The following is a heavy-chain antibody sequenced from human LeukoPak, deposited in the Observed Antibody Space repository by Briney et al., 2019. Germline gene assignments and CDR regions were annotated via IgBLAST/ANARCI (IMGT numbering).Heavy chain of an antibody. J-gene: IGHJ4*02. Sequence: GGSLRLSCAASGFTFSDYYVSWIRQAPGKGLEWVSYISSSGSTIYYADSVKGRFTISRDNAKNSLYPQMNSLRAEDTAVYYCGRGSSSGWYIDYWGQGTLVTVSS. V-gene: IGHV3-11*01. CDR3: GRGSSSGWYIDY. D-gene: IGHD6-19*01. CDR1: GFTFSDYY. CDR2: ISSSGSTI.